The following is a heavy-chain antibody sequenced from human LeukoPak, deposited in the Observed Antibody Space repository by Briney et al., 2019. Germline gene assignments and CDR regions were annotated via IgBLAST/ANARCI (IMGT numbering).Heavy chain of an antibody. Sequence: GGSLRLSCAASGFTFSSYNMNWVRQAPGKGLEWVSSISSSSSYIYYADSLKGRFTISRDNAKNTLFLQMNSLRAEDTAVYYCARNLNSWFDPWGQGTLVTVSS. V-gene: IGHV3-21*01. CDR3: ARNLNSWFDP. J-gene: IGHJ5*02. D-gene: IGHD3-9*01. CDR1: GFTFSSYN. CDR2: ISSSSSYI.